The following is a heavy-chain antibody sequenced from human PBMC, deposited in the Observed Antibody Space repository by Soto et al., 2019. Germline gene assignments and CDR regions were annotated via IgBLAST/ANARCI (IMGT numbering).Heavy chain of an antibody. CDR1: GFTFSSYA. CDR3: AKGGGYSYGYAHY. D-gene: IGHD5-18*01. J-gene: IGHJ4*02. Sequence: GGSLRLSCSASGFTFSSYAMHWVRQAPGKGLEYVSAISSNGGSTYYADSVKGRFTISRDNSKNTLYLQMNSLRAEDTAVYYCAKGGGYSYGYAHYWGQGTLVTVSS. V-gene: IGHV3-64*04. CDR2: ISSNGGST.